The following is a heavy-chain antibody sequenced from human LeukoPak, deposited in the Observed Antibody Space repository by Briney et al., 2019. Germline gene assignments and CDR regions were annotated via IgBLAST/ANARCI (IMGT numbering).Heavy chain of an antibody. CDR1: RFTITNYA. Sequence: GGSLRLSCAASRFTITNYAIHWVRQAPGKGLDWVAVVTFDGSDKYYTDSVRGRFTISRDNSKNTLYLQMNSLTAEDTAVYYCARDRALCYFDRWGRGTLVTVAS. CDR3: ARDRALCYFDR. CDR2: VTFDGSDK. J-gene: IGHJ2*01. V-gene: IGHV3-30*04. D-gene: IGHD3-10*01.